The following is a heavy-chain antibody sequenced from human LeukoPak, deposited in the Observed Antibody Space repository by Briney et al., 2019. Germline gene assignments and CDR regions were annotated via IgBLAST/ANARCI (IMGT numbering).Heavy chain of an antibody. CDR3: ANSPHYPYTVVGVPTNVDY. Sequence: GGSLRLSCAASGFTFSSYAMSWVRHAPGKGLEWVSATSGRGGSTYYADSVKGRFTISRDNSKNTLYLQMSSLRAEDTAVYYCANSPHYPYTVVGVPTNVDYWGQGNLVTVSS. V-gene: IGHV3-23*01. CDR1: GFTFSSYA. D-gene: IGHD2-21*01. J-gene: IGHJ4*02. CDR2: TSGRGGST.